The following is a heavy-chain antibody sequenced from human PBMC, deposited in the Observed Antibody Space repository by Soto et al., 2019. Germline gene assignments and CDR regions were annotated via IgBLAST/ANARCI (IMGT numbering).Heavy chain of an antibody. CDR2: IYHSGST. CDR3: ASGQQLVRNY. D-gene: IGHD6-13*01. J-gene: IGHJ4*02. CDR1: GGSISSGGYS. Sequence: QLQLQESGSGLVKPSQTLSLTCAVSGGSISSGGYSWSWIRQPPGKGLEWIGYIYHSGSTCYNPSLKSRVTISVDRSKNQFSLKLRSVTAADTAVYYCASGQQLVRNYWGQGTLVTVSS. V-gene: IGHV4-30-2*01.